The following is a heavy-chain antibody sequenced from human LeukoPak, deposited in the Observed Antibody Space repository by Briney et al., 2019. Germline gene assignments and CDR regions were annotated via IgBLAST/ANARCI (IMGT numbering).Heavy chain of an antibody. CDR2: ISGNGGST. Sequence: PGGSLRLSCAASGLTFSSYSMNWVRQAPGKGLEWVSGISGNGGSTYYADSVKGRFTISRDNSKNTLYVQMNSLRAEDTAIYYCALVTTDRPFDYWGQGTLVTVSS. CDR1: GLTFSSYS. CDR3: ALVTTDRPFDY. D-gene: IGHD4-17*01. V-gene: IGHV3-23*01. J-gene: IGHJ4*02.